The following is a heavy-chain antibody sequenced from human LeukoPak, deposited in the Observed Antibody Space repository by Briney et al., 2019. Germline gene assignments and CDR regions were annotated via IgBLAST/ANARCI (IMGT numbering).Heavy chain of an antibody. Sequence: SETLSLTCTVSGGSISPYYWSWIRQPPGKGLEWIGNIYYSGTTYYNPSLKSRLTISVDTSKNQFSLRLSSVTAADTAMYYCARVPRYYYDRSSSTWGQGTLVPVSA. J-gene: IGHJ5*02. V-gene: IGHV4-59*12. D-gene: IGHD3-22*01. CDR1: GGSISPYY. CDR3: ARVPRYYYDRSSST. CDR2: IYYSGTT.